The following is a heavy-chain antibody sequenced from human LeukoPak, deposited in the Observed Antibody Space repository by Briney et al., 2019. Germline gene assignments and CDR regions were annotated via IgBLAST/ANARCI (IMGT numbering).Heavy chain of an antibody. CDR1: GNTFTSYD. J-gene: IGHJ4*02. D-gene: IGHD4-17*01. V-gene: IGHV1-8*01. CDR3: ARLGDYHGY. CDR2: VNPNSGNT. Sequence: GASVKVSCKASGNTFTSYDINWVRQATGQGLEWMGWVNPNSGNTGYAQKFQGRVTMTRNTSISTAYMELSSLRSEDTAVYYRARLGDYHGYWGQGTLVTVSS.